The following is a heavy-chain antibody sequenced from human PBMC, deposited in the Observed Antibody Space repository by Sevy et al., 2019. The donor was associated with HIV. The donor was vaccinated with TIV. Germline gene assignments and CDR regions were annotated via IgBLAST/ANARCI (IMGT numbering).Heavy chain of an antibody. V-gene: IGHV3-23*01. Sequence: GGSLRLSCVVSGYSFSSYAISCVRQAPGKGLEWVSTINGRGGSTYYADSVKGRFTISRDNPKNTLFLQMINLRVDDTAIYYCARLSPRIAAAASAFYDNWGQGTLVTVSS. CDR1: GYSFSSYA. CDR2: INGRGGST. D-gene: IGHD6-13*01. J-gene: IGHJ4*02. CDR3: ARLSPRIAAAASAFYDN.